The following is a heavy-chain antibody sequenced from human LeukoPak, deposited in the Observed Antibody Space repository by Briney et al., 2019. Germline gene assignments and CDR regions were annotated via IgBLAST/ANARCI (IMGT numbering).Heavy chain of an antibody. CDR3: ATYINWVAGDV. D-gene: IGHD1-1*01. CDR1: GYTFSESW. V-gene: IGHV3-7*01. J-gene: IGHJ6*02. CDR2: INHEGGGI. Sequence: PGGSLRLSCAASGYTFSESWMSWVHQVPGQGLEWVAHINHEGGGIQYVDSVKGRFTISRDNAKGSVHLQMNSLRAEDTAIYHCATYINWVAGDVWGQGTTVIVSS.